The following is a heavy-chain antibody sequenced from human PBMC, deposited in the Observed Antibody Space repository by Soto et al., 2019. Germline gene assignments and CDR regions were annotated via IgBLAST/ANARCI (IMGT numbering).Heavy chain of an antibody. CDR1: GGSISSEGYY. Sequence: QVQLQEPGPGLVKPSQTLSLTCTLSGGSISSEGYYWTWIRQHPGKGLEWIGDFYYSGTTSYNPSLKSRLTISVDTSNNQFSLRLSCVTAADTAMYYCARRHDILTGSDSFDVWGRGTMVTVSS. J-gene: IGHJ3*01. CDR3: ARRHDILTGSDSFDV. CDR2: FYYSGTT. D-gene: IGHD3-9*01. V-gene: IGHV4-31*03.